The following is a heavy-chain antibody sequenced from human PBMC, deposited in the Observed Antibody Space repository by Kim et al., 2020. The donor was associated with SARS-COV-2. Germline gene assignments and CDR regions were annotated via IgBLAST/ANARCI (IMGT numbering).Heavy chain of an antibody. Sequence: GGSLRLSCAASGFTFSSYAMHWVRQAPGKGLEWVAVISYDGSNKYYADSVKGRFTISRDNSKNTLYLQMNSLRAEDTAVYYCARGYDILTGYDDAFDIWGQGTMVTVSS. CDR1: GFTFSSYA. CDR3: ARGYDILTGYDDAFDI. CDR2: ISYDGSNK. D-gene: IGHD3-9*01. J-gene: IGHJ3*02. V-gene: IGHV3-30*04.